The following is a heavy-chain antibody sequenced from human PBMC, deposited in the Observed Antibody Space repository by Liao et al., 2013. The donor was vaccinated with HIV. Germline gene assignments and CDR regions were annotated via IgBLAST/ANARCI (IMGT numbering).Heavy chain of an antibody. CDR1: GGSFGDFL. Sequence: QVQLEQRETGLVRPSGTLSLTCAISGGSFGDFLWGWIRQSPGQGLEWIGEVGRGGRGNYNPSLKRRVTISVDTSKTQFSLRLASVTAADTAVYYCARVYNLQYLDWSSSSFFTYMDVWDKGTTVTVSS. J-gene: IGHJ6*03. CDR3: ARVYNLQYLDWSSSSFFTYMDV. D-gene: IGHD3-9*01. V-gene: IGHV4-34*01. CDR2: VGRGGRG.